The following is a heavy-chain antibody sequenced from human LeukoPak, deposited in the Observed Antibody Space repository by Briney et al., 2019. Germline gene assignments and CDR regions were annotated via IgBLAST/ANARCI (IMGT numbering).Heavy chain of an antibody. CDR2: INSDGSSA. Sequence: PGGSLRLSCADSGFSFSNSWMHWVRQAPGKGLVWVSRINSDGSSAIYADSVKGRFTVSRDNARSTLYLQMNSLRAEDTAAYYCARDMITFGGVVDYWGQGSLVTVSS. CDR3: ARDMITFGGVVDY. D-gene: IGHD3-16*01. CDR1: GFSFSNSW. V-gene: IGHV3-74*01. J-gene: IGHJ4*02.